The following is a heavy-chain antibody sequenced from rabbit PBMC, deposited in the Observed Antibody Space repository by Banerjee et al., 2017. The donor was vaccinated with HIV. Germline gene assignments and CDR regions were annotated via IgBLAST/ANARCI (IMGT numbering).Heavy chain of an antibody. CDR2: IDPDSGST. CDR1: GFTLSTYW. D-gene: IGHD8-1*01. J-gene: IGHJ4*01. CDR3: GRYGGNTYYGTFNL. Sequence: QSLEESGGDLVKPGTSLTLTCTASGFTLSTYWMCWVRQAPGKGLEWIGCIDPDSGSTWYASWAKGRFTISKTSSTTVTLQMTSLTAADTATYFCGRYGGNTYYGTFNLWGQGTLVTVS. V-gene: IGHV1S40*01.